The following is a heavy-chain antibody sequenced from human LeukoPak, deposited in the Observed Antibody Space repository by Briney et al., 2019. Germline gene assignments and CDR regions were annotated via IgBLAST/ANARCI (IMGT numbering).Heavy chain of an antibody. J-gene: IGHJ4*02. CDR3: ARITMVRGVIRDFDY. CDR2: ISSSGSTI. CDR1: GFTFSSYW. V-gene: IGHV3-48*04. Sequence: GGSLRLSCAASGFTFSSYWMSWVRQAPGKGLEWVSYISSSGSTIYYADSVKGRFTISRDNAKNSLYLQMNSLRAEDTAVYYCARITMVRGVIRDFDYWGQGTLVTVSS. D-gene: IGHD3-10*01.